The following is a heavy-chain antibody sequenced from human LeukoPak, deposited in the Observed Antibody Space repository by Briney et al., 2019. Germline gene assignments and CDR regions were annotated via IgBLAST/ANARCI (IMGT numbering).Heavy chain of an antibody. V-gene: IGHV3-73*01. CDR2: IRSKANSYAT. Sequence: GGSLRLSCAASGFTFSGSAMHWVRQASGKGLEWVGRIRSKANSYATAYAASVKGRFTISRDDSKNTAYLQMNSLKTEDTAVYYCARHNYFGPFNIWGQGTMVTVSS. D-gene: IGHD1-7*01. CDR3: ARHNYFGPFNI. CDR1: GFTFSGSA. J-gene: IGHJ3*02.